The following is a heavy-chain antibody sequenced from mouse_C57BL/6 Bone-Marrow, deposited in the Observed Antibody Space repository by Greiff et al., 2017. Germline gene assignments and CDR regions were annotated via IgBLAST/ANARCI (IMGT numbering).Heavy chain of an antibody. CDR2: IYPRSGYT. CDR3: ARYYFCSRDY. CDR1: GYTFTSYG. J-gene: IGHJ2*01. D-gene: IGHD1-1*01. V-gene: IGHV1-81*01. Sequence: QVQLQQSGAELARPGASVKLSCKASGYTFTSYGLSWVKQRTGQGLEWIGEIYPRSGYTYYNEKFKGKAPLTASKSSSTAYIERLSPTSEAAAVYFCARYYFCSRDYWGQGTTLTVSS.